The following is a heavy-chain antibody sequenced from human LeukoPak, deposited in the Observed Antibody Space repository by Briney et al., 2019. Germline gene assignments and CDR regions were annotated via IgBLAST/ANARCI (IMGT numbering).Heavy chain of an antibody. CDR2: IYHGGRT. CDR3: ARIPSPGWFDP. Sequence: SETLSLTCTVSGYSISSGYYWGWIRQTPGKGLEWIGYIYHGGRTDYNPSLKSRVTISVDTSKNQFSLSLTSVTAADTAVYYCARIPSPGWFDPWGQGTLVTVSS. J-gene: IGHJ5*02. CDR1: GYSISSGYY. V-gene: IGHV4-38-2*02.